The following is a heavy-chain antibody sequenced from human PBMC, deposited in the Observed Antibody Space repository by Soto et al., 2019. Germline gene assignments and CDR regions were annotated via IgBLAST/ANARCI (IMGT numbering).Heavy chain of an antibody. V-gene: IGHV4-39*01. J-gene: IGHJ4*02. CDR3: TRSWTNLRQPGPSYFDH. CDR1: GGSISSGGYS. D-gene: IGHD2-8*01. Sequence: TSETLSLTCAVSGGSISSGGYSWSWVRQPPGKGLEWIGSLYFDGKSYYNPSLWGRVTMSVDTPRNQFSLELNSVTAADTAVYYCTRSWTNLRQPGPSYFDHWGQGALVTVSS. CDR2: LYFDGKS.